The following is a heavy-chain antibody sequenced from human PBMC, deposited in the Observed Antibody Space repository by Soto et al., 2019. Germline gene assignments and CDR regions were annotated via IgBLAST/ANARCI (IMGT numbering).Heavy chain of an antibody. CDR1: GGDLTNSG. Sequence: QVHLVQSGAEMKKPGSSVKVSCKVSGGDLTNSGISWVRQAPGQGLEWMGGIFPLLAMVDYSQKFQGRVTITADESTNTAYMDLGSLNSDDTAVYYCAKDDGTGFKSWGQGTLVIVSS. J-gene: IGHJ4*02. CDR2: IFPLLAMV. V-gene: IGHV1-69*04. CDR3: AKDDGTGFKS. D-gene: IGHD1-1*01.